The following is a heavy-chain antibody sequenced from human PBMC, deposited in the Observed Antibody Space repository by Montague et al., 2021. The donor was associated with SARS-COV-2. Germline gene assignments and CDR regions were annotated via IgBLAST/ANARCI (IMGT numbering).Heavy chain of an antibody. Sequence: TLSLTCTVSGGSISSSSYYWGWIRQPPGRGLEWIGSIYYSGSTYYNPSLKSRVTISVDTSKNQFSLKLSSVTAADTAVYYCARSPTYYHILTGYFNGPNWFDPWGQGTLVTVSS. CDR1: GGSISSSSYY. D-gene: IGHD3-9*01. V-gene: IGHV4-39*01. CDR3: ARSPTYYHILTGYFNGPNWFDP. CDR2: IYYSGST. J-gene: IGHJ5*02.